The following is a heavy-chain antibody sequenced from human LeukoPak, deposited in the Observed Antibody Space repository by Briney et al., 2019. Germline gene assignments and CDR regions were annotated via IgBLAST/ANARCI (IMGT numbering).Heavy chain of an antibody. V-gene: IGHV4-31*03. J-gene: IGHJ4*02. CDR3: ARGRDYGDYAFDY. D-gene: IGHD4-17*01. CDR1: GGSISSGGYY. CDR2: IYYSGST. Sequence: PSQTLSLTCTVSGGSISSGGYYWSWIRQHPGKGLEWIGYIYYSGSTYYNPSLKSRVTISVDTSKNQFSLKLSSVTAADTAVYYCARGRDYGDYAFDYWGQGTLVTVSS.